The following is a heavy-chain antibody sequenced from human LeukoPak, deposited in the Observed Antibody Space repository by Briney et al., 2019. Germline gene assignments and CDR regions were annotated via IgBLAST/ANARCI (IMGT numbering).Heavy chain of an antibody. V-gene: IGHV4-39*01. J-gene: IGHJ3*02. Sequence: SQTLSLTCTVSGGSISSGDYYWDWIRQSPGKGLEWIGNIYSGGSTYYTPSLKSRVTIPVATSKNQFSLKLSSVTAADTAIYFCARHSRSGSGGYENAFDIWGQGTMVTVSS. CDR1: GGSISSGDYY. D-gene: IGHD5-12*01. CDR2: IYSGGST. CDR3: ARHSRSGSGGYENAFDI.